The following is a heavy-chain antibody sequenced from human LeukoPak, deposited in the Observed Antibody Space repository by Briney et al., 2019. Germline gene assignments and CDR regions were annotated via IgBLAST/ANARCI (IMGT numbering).Heavy chain of an antibody. CDR3: ARDYVTPGITGTTSPLDY. CDR1: GFTFSTFA. J-gene: IGHJ4*02. CDR2: IIENGYDK. Sequence: GGSLRLSCAASGFTFSTFAMSRVPQAPGKGLEWVSGIIENGYDKYYADSVKGRFTISRDNSKNTLYLQMNSLRADDTAVYYCARDYVTPGITGTTSPLDYWGQGILVSVSS. V-gene: IGHV3-23*01. D-gene: IGHD1-7*01.